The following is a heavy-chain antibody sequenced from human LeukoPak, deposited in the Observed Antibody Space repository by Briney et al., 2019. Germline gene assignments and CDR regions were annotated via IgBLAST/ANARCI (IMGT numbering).Heavy chain of an antibody. V-gene: IGHV3-33*06. CDR3: AKVGYSGSYYYYYGMDV. J-gene: IGHJ6*02. CDR2: IWYDGSNK. D-gene: IGHD1-26*01. CDR1: GFTFSSYG. Sequence: PGRSLRLSCAASGFTFSSYGMHWVRQAPGKGLEWVAAIWYDGSNKYYADSVKGRFTISRDNSKNTLYLQMNSLRAEDTAVYYCAKVGYSGSYYYYYGMDVWGQGTTVTVSS.